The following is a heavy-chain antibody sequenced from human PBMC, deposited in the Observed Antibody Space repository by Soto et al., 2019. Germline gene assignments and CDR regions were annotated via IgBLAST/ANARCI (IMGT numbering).Heavy chain of an antibody. V-gene: IGHV3-33*01. CDR2: IWYDGSNK. CDR1: GFTFSSYG. D-gene: IGHD3-10*01. CDR3: AREEAVRGVNPLNYYYYGMDV. J-gene: IGHJ6*02. Sequence: GGSLRLSCAASGFTFSSYGMHWVRQAPGKGLEWVAVIWYDGSNKYYGDSVKGRFTISRDNSKNTLYLQMNSLRAEDTAVYYCAREEAVRGVNPLNYYYYGMDVWGQGTTVTVSS.